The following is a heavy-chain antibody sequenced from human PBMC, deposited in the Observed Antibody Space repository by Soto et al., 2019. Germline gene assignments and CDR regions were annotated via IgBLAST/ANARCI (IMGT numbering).Heavy chain of an antibody. CDR1: GFTFSSYW. CDR3: ASSCVLSSRRYWYFDR. CDR2: IKQDGSEK. J-gene: IGHJ2*01. Sequence: GGSLRLSCAAPGFTFSSYWMSWVRQAPGKGLEWVANIKQDGSEKYYVDSVKGRFTISRDNAKNSLYLQMNSLRAEDTAVYYCASSCVLSSRRYWYFDRWGRGTLVTVSS. D-gene: IGHD3-16*02. V-gene: IGHV3-7*01.